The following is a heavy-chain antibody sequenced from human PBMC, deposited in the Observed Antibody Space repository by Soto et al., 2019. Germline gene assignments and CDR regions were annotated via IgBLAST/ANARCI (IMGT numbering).Heavy chain of an antibody. CDR1: GFAFSTYA. J-gene: IGHJ4*02. V-gene: IGHV3-23*01. CDR2: ISGSGGSI. Sequence: EVHLLESGGGLVQPGGSLRLSCAASGFAFSTYAMSWVRQAPGKGLEWVSTISGSGGSIYYADSVKGRFSISRDNSKSTLYLQMNSLRVEDTAVYFCAGQSDYWGQGTLVTVSS. CDR3: AGQSDY.